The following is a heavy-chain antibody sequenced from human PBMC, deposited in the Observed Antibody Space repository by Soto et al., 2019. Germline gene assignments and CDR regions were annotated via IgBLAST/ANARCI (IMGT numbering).Heavy chain of an antibody. D-gene: IGHD5-12*01. Sequence: RGESLKISCKGSGYDFSRTWIGWVRQLPGKGLDWMGIIYPGDSETRYSPSFQGHVTISADKSISTAYLQWSSLKTSDIGMYYCARLVGAYDSYFDHWGQGTRVTVSS. J-gene: IGHJ4*02. CDR3: ARLVGAYDSYFDH. V-gene: IGHV5-51*01. CDR2: IYPGDSET. CDR1: GYDFSRTW.